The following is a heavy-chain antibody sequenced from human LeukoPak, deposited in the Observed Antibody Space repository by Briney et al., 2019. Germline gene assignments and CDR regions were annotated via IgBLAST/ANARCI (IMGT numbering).Heavy chain of an antibody. Sequence: KPGGSLRLSCTASGFTFGDYAMSWFRQAPGKGLEWVGFIRSKAYGGTTEYAASVKGRFTISRDDSKSIAYLQMNSLKTEDTAVYYCTTDRPGYCSSTSCFNSPYYFDYWGQGTLVTVSS. D-gene: IGHD2-2*01. V-gene: IGHV3-49*05. CDR2: IRSKAYGGTT. CDR1: GFTFGDYA. CDR3: TTDRPGYCSSTSCFNSPYYFDY. J-gene: IGHJ4*02.